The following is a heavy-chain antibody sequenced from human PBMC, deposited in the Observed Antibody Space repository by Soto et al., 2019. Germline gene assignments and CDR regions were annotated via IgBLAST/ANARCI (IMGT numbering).Heavy chain of an antibody. CDR1: GYTFDNYA. J-gene: IGHJ3*02. D-gene: IGHD5-12*01. V-gene: IGHV1-3*01. CDR2: IHAGNGYT. CDR3: ARVQYSGYDFTLAFDI. Sequence: QVQLVQSGAQVKKPGASVKVSCKASGYTFDNYALPWVRQAPGRRLEWMGWIHAGNGYTKYSQRFQGRVTITRDTYASTVHMDLRSMRSEDKAVYYCARVQYSGYDFTLAFDIWGQGTMVTVSS.